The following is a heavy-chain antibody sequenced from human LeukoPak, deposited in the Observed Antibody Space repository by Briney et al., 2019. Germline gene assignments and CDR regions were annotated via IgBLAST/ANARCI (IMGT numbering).Heavy chain of an antibody. CDR2: INPSGGST. CDR3: ARDIPAANRPSYYYYYMDV. CDR1: GYTFNVNY. D-gene: IGHD2-2*01. J-gene: IGHJ6*03. V-gene: IGHV1-46*02. Sequence: ASVKVSCKTSGYTFNVNYMHWVRQTPGQGLEWMGIINPSGGSTSYAQKFQGRVTMTRDTSTSTVYMELSSLRSEDTAVYYCARDIPAANRPSYYYYYMDVWGKGTTVTVSS.